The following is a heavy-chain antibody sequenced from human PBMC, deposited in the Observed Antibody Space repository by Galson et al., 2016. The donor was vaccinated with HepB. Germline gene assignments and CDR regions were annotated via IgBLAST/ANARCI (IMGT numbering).Heavy chain of an antibody. V-gene: IGHV3-53*01. CDR3: GRSVPFN. J-gene: IGHJ4*02. CDR1: GFTVTNNY. Sequence: SLRLSCAASGFTVTNNYIIWVRQAPGKGLEWVSLIYSGGERRYADSVKGRSTISRDNSKNTVYLQMNSMRVEDTAMYYCGRSVPFNWGQGTLVTVSS. D-gene: IGHD5/OR15-5a*01. CDR2: IYSGGER.